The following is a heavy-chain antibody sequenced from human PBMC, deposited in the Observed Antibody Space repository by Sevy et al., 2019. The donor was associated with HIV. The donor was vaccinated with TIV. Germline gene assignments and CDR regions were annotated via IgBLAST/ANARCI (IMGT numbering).Heavy chain of an antibody. V-gene: IGHV4-30-2*01. CDR2: IYQSGTT. J-gene: IGHJ4*02. D-gene: IGHD3-16*01. CDR3: ANLDFSRGYYIDY. Sequence: SETLSLTCAVSGDSISSRGYSWIWIRQPPGKGLEWIGYIYQSGTTYFNPSLKSRVAISVDKSKNHFSLNLSSVTAADTAVYYCANLDFSRGYYIDYWGQGTLVTVSS. CDR1: GDSISSRGYS.